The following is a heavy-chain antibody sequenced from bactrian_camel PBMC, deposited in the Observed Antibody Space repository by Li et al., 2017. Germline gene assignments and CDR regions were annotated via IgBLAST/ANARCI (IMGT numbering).Heavy chain of an antibody. CDR2: INPTGGAT. Sequence: VQLVESGGGLVQPGGSLRLSCAASGFTFTSATMSWVRQAPGRGFEWVSTINPTGGATDYAASVKGRFTISRDNSKNTVYLQMNSLRPEDSAMYYCAADSLRYRGLGAVNWHFAGNYEYWGQGTQVTVS. J-gene: IGHJ4*01. D-gene: IGHD7*01. CDR1: GFTFTSAT. CDR3: AADSLRYRGLGAVNWHFAGNYEY. V-gene: IGHV3S40*01.